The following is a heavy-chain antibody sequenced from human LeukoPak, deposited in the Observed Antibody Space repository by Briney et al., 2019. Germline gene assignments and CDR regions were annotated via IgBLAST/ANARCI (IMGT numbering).Heavy chain of an antibody. J-gene: IGHJ6*03. Sequence: SETLSLTCTVSGGSISSYYWSWIRQPPGKGLEWIGYIYYSGSTNYNPSLTSRVTISVDTSKTQFSLKLSSVTAADTAVYYCAADDASNYYYYVDVWGKGTTVTVSS. CDR1: GGSISSYY. CDR2: IYYSGST. V-gene: IGHV4-59*01. D-gene: IGHD3-16*01. CDR3: AADDASNYYYYVDV.